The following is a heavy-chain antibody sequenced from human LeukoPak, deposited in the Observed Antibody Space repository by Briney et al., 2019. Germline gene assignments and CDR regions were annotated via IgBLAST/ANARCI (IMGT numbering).Heavy chain of an antibody. J-gene: IGHJ4*02. V-gene: IGHV3-21*01. Sequence: GGSLRLSCTASGFTFSGYNMNWVRQAPGKGLEWVSSISGSSSYIYYADSMKGRFTTSRDNPRKSLYLQMSRLRAEDTAVYYCARSSNNVAGSTNTFDYWGQGTLVTVSS. CDR3: ARSSNNVAGSTNTFDY. CDR2: ISGSSSYI. CDR1: GFTFSGYN. D-gene: IGHD6-19*01.